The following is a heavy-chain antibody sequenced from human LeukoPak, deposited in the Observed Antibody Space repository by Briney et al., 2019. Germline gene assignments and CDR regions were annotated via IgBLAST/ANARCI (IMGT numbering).Heavy chain of an antibody. J-gene: IGHJ5*02. CDR2: INTNTGNP. CDR1: GYTFTSYA. CDR3: ARDFPGQWLSHNWFDP. V-gene: IGHV7-4-1*02. D-gene: IGHD6-19*01. Sequence: ASVKVSRKASGYTFTSYAMNWVRQAPGQGLEWMGWINTNTGNPTYAQGFTGRFVFSLDTSVSTAYLQISSLKAEDTAVYYCARDFPGQWLSHNWFDPWGQGTLVTVSS.